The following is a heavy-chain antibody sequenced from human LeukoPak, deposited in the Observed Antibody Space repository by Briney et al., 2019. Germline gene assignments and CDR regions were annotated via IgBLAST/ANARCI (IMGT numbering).Heavy chain of an antibody. J-gene: IGHJ4*02. CDR3: ASEMYYYDSSGYWNYFDY. Sequence: QTGGSLRLSCAASGFISRFTFSSFSMNWVRQAPGKGLEWVANIKQDVSEKYYVDSVKGRFTISRDNAKNSLYLQMNSLRAEDTALYYCASEMYYYDSSGYWNYFDYWGQGTLGTVSS. V-gene: IGHV3-7*01. CDR2: IKQDVSEK. CDR1: GFISRFTFSSFS. D-gene: IGHD3-22*01.